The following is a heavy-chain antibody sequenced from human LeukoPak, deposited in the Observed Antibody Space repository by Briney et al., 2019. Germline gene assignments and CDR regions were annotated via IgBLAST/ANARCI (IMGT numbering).Heavy chain of an antibody. CDR3: AKVSITMWYFDL. J-gene: IGHJ2*01. CDR1: GFTFSSYA. Sequence: GGSLRLSCAASGFTFSSYAMTWVRQAPGKGLEWVSGISDSGGSTYIADSVKGRFTISRDNSKNTVYLQMNSLRAEDTAVYYCAKVSITMWYFDLWGRGTLVTVSS. D-gene: IGHD1-1*01. CDR2: ISDSGGST. V-gene: IGHV3-23*01.